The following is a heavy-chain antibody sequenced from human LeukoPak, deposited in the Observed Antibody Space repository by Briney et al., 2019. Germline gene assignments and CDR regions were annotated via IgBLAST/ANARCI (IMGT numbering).Heavy chain of an antibody. CDR3: ARDLWGYDILTGYYRGGFDY. CDR1: GFTFSSSA. Sequence: PGGSLRLSCAASGFTFSSSAMHWVRQAPGKGLEWVAVISYDGSNKYYADSVKGRFTISRDNSKNTLYLQMNSLRAEDTAVYYCARDLWGYDILTGYYRGGFDYWGQGTLVTVSS. J-gene: IGHJ4*02. V-gene: IGHV3-30*04. CDR2: ISYDGSNK. D-gene: IGHD3-9*01.